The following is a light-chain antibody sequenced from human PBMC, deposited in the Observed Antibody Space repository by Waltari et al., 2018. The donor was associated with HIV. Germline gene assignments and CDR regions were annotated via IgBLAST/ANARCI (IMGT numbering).Light chain of an antibody. J-gene: IGKJ4*01. CDR2: AAS. Sequence: AIQMTQSPSSLSVSVGDRVPITCRASQGIRNDLGWYQQKPGKAPKLLIYAASSLQSGVPSRFSGSGSGTDFTLTISSLQPEDFATYYCLQDYNYPLTFGGGTKVEIK. CDR3: LQDYNYPLT. CDR1: QGIRND. V-gene: IGKV1-6*01.